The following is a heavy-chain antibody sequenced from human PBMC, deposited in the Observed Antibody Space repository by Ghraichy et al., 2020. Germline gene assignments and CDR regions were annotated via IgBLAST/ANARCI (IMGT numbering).Heavy chain of an antibody. V-gene: IGHV3-23*01. D-gene: IGHD1-1*01. CDR3: AKTSTLTTKRSTACFDS. CDR1: GFTFTNFA. CDR2: ITGSNGGT. Sequence: GGSLRLSCAASGFTFTNFAMNWVRQAPGKGLEWVSSITGSNGGTYYADSVKGRFTISRDSSKSTLYLQMNSLRADDTAVYFCAKTSTLTTKRSTACFDSWGQGTLVTVSS. J-gene: IGHJ4*02.